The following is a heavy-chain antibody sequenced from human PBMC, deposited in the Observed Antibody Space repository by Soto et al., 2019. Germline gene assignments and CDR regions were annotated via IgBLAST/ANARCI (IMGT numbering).Heavy chain of an antibody. J-gene: IGHJ6*02. CDR2: IYCSGST. Sequence: PSETLSLTCTVSGGSISSYYWSWIRQPPGKGLEWIGYIYCSGSTNYNPSLKSRVTISVDTSKNQFSLKLSSMTAADTAVFYCVRLYYCSGTDIIPLGLGYYYYGMDVWGQGTTVTVSS. D-gene: IGHD3-10*01. CDR3: VRLYYCSGTDIIPLGLGYYYYGMDV. V-gene: IGHV4-59*08. CDR1: GGSISSYY.